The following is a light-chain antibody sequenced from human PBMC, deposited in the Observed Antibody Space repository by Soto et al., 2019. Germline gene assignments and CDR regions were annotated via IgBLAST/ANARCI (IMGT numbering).Light chain of an antibody. CDR1: QDISSR. CDR3: QQANSFPLT. CDR2: AAS. V-gene: IGKV1-12*01. Sequence: DIQLTQSPSSVSASVGDRVTITCRESQDISSRLAWYQQKPGKAPNLLIYAASNLQSGVPSRFSGSGSETDFTLTIGSLQPEVFATYYCQQANSFPLTFGGGTKVEIK. J-gene: IGKJ4*01.